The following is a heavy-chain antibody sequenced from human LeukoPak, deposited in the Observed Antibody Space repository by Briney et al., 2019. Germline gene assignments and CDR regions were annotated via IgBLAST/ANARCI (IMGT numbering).Heavy chain of an antibody. J-gene: IGHJ4*02. D-gene: IGHD2-8*01. CDR1: GFTFSNYA. CDR3: VKDHGL. V-gene: IGHV3-23*01. CDR2: VSGVSLTP. Sequence: PGGSLRLSCAGSGFTFSNYAMSWVRQAPGKGLEGVSSVSGVSLTPYYSPSVKGRFTISRDNSKNTLYLEMNSLKPHDTSLHDIVKDHGLWGQGTLVTVSS.